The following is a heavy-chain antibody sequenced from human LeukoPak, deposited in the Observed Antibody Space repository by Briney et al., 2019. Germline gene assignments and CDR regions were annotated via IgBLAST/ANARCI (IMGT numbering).Heavy chain of an antibody. CDR1: GYTFTGYY. V-gene: IGHV1-2*02. D-gene: IGHD6-13*01. J-gene: IGHJ4*02. CDR3: ARDSSSWQTFDY. Sequence: ASVKVSCKASGYTFTGYYMYWVRQAPGQGLEWMGWINPNSGGTNYAQKFQGRVTMTRDTSISTAYMELSRLRSDDTAVYYCARDSSSWQTFDYWGQGTLVTVSS. CDR2: INPNSGGT.